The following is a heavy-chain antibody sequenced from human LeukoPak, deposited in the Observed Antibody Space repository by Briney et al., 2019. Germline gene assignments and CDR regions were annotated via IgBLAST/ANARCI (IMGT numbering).Heavy chain of an antibody. Sequence: SETLSLTCAVSGGSISSSGYSWSWIRQPPGKGLEWIGYIYHSGSTYYNPSLKSRVTISVDRSKNQFSLKLSSVTAADTAVYYCARGTLGYCSSTSCRWSWFDPWGQGTLVTVSS. D-gene: IGHD2-2*01. J-gene: IGHJ5*02. CDR3: ARGTLGYCSSTSCRWSWFDP. CDR2: IYHSGST. CDR1: GGSISSSGYS. V-gene: IGHV4-30-2*01.